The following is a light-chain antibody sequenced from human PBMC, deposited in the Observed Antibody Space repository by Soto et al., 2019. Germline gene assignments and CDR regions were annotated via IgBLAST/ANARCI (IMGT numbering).Light chain of an antibody. CDR1: QSVSSN. CDR3: QHYDNWPPWT. J-gene: IGKJ1*01. Sequence: EVVMTQSPATLSVCPGDRVTLSCRASQSVSSNLAWYQQKPGQAPRLLIYGASTRATGIPARFSGGGSGTDFTLTISSLQSEDFAVYYCQHYDNWPPWTFGQGTKVAIK. CDR2: GAS. V-gene: IGKV3-15*01.